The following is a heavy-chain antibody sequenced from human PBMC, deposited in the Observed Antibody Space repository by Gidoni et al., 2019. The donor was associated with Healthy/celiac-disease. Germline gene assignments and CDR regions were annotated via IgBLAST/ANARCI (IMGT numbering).Heavy chain of an antibody. CDR2: ISCSGGST. D-gene: IGHD6-19*01. Sequence: EVQLLESGGGLVQPGGSLRLSCAASGFTFSSYAMSWVRQAPGKGLEWVSSISCSGGSTYYADSVKGRFTISRDNSKNTLYLQMNSLRAEDTAVYYCAKAAVAGTEFDYWGQGTLVTVSS. V-gene: IGHV3-23*01. CDR1: GFTFSSYA. CDR3: AKAAVAGTEFDY. J-gene: IGHJ4*02.